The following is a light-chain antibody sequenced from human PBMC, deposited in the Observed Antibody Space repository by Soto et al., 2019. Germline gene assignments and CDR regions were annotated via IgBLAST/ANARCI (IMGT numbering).Light chain of an antibody. Sequence: QSALIQPASVSGSPGQSITISCTGTSSDVGGYSFVSWYQQHPGKAPKVMIYEVSKRPSGISNRFSGSKSGNTASLTISGLQAEDEADYFCCSYTSTTTVVFGGGTKLTVL. CDR1: SSDVGGYSF. CDR2: EVS. CDR3: CSYTSTTTVV. V-gene: IGLV2-14*01. J-gene: IGLJ3*02.